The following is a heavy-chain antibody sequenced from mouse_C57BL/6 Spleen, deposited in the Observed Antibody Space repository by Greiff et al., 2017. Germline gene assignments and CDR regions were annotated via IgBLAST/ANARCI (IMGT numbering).Heavy chain of an antibody. Sequence: VQLKESGTVLARPGASVKMSCTTSGYTFTSYWMHWVKQRPGQGLEWIGAIYPGNSDTSYNQKFKGKANLTAVTSASTAYMELSSLTNEYSAVYCGTIVDYDGGLAYWGQGTLVTVSA. CDR1: GYTFTSYW. V-gene: IGHV1-5*01. CDR3: TIVDYDGGLAY. CDR2: IYPGNSDT. J-gene: IGHJ3*01. D-gene: IGHD2-4*01.